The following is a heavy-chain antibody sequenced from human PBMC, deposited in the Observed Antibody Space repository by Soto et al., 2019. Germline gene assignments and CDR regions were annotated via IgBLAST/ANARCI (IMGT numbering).Heavy chain of an antibody. CDR1: GFTFSSYA. Sequence: EVQLLESGGGLVQPGGSLRLSCAASGFTFSSYAMSWVRQAPGKGLEWVSAISGGTSSTYYADSVKGRFTISRDNAKNPLHLQKNSLRAEDTAVYYCAKERWAAAGTPTLDYWGQGTLVTVSS. V-gene: IGHV3-23*01. D-gene: IGHD6-13*01. CDR2: ISGGTSST. CDR3: AKERWAAAGTPTLDY. J-gene: IGHJ4*02.